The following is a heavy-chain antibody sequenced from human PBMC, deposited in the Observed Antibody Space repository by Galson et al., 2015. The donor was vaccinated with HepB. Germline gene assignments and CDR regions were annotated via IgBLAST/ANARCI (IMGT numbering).Heavy chain of an antibody. CDR1: GYTFTGYY. V-gene: IGHV1-2*06. Sequence: SVKVSCKASGYTFTGYYMHWARQAPGQGLEWMGRINPNSGDTNYAQKFQGRASMTRDTSISTAYMELSRLTSDDTAVYYCARDREGYYYGMDVWGQGTTVTVSS. J-gene: IGHJ6*02. CDR2: INPNSGDT. CDR3: ARDREGYYYGMDV.